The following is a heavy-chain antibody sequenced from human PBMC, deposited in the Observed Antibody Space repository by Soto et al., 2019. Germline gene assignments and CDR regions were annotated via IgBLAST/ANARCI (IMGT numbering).Heavy chain of an antibody. CDR3: ASLVHSSGYYD. Sequence: QVQLVESGGGVVQPGRSLRLSCAASGFTFSSYGMHWVRQAPGKGLEWVAVISYDGSIKYYADSVKGPFTISRDNSKNTLYLQMNSLRSEDTAVYYCASLVHSSGYYDWGQGTLVTVSS. V-gene: IGHV3-30*03. CDR2: ISYDGSIK. CDR1: GFTFSSYG. J-gene: IGHJ1*01. D-gene: IGHD3-22*01.